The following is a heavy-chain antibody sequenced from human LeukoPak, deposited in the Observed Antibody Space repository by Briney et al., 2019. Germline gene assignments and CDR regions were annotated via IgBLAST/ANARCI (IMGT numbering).Heavy chain of an antibody. V-gene: IGHV4-59*01. Sequence: SETLSLTCTVSGGSISSYYWSWVRQPPGKGLEWIGNIYDSGSTNYNPSLKSRVTISVDTSKNQCSLKLSSVTAAYTAVYYCARQSISGSSLSYFDYWGQGTLVNVSS. J-gene: IGHJ4*02. CDR2: IYDSGST. CDR3: ARQSISGSSLSYFDY. D-gene: IGHD3-22*01. CDR1: GGSISSYY.